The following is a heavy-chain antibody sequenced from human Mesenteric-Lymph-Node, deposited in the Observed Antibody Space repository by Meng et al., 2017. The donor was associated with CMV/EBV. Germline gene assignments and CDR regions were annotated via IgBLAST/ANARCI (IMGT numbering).Heavy chain of an antibody. CDR3: ARTPSSFVVVPAAENDY. CDR1: TFSTYA. J-gene: IGHJ4*02. V-gene: IGHV1-69*06. D-gene: IGHD2-2*01. CDR2: IIPIYRTA. Sequence: TFSTYAIHWLRQAPGQGLEWMGGIIPIYRTANYAQQFQGRVTITADTSTSTAYMDLSSLRSGDTGVYYCARTPSSFVVVPAAENDYWGQGTLVTVSS.